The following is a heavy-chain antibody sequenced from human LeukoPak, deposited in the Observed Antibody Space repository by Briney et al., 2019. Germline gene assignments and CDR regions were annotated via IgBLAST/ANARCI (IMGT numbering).Heavy chain of an antibody. CDR2: ISSSSSYI. Sequence: KPGGYLRLPCAASGFTFSSYSMNWVRQAPGKGLEWVSSISSSSSYIYYADSVKGRFTISRDNAKNSLYLQMNSLRAEDTAVYYCARGPGDYGDYQLFFDYWGQGTLVTVSS. CDR3: ARGPGDYGDYQLFFDY. CDR1: GFTFSSYS. J-gene: IGHJ4*02. V-gene: IGHV3-21*01. D-gene: IGHD4-17*01.